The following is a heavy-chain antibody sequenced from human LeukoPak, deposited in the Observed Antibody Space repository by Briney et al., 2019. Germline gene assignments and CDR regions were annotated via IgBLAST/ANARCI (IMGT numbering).Heavy chain of an antibody. CDR2: IWYDGSDS. J-gene: IGHJ4*02. CDR3: ARDGWELLRDLGPLNY. Sequence: GRSLRLSCAASGFTFSGHGMHWVRQAPGKGLEWVAVIWYDGSDSRSADSVKGRFTISRDNSKNTLYLQMNSLGGEDTAVYYCARDGWELLRDLGPLNYWGQGTLVTVSS. D-gene: IGHD1-26*01. CDR1: GFTFSGHG. V-gene: IGHV3-33*01.